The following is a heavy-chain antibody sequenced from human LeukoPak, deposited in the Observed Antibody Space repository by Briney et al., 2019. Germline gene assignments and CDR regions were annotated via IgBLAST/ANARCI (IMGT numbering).Heavy chain of an antibody. D-gene: IGHD6-13*01. J-gene: IGHJ3*02. V-gene: IGHV3-9*01. CDR1: GFTFDDYA. Sequence: SGGSLRLSCAASGFTFDDYAMHWVRQAPGKGLEWVSGISWNSGSIGYADSVKGRFTISRDNAKNSLYLQMNSLRAEDTALYYCAKGRSSSPGDAFDIWGQGTMVTVSS. CDR2: ISWNSGSI. CDR3: AKGRSSSPGDAFDI.